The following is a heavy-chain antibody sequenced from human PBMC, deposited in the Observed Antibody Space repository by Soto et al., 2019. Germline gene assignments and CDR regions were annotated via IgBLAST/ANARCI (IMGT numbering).Heavy chain of an antibody. Sequence: QVQLQQWGAGLLKPSETLSLTCAVYGESFNGYYWTWIRQPPGKGLEWIGEIKHSGSTNYNPSLKSRVTISVDTSKNRFSLNLTSVTAADTAAYYCARGTFRGYSYGYYFDYWGQGALVTVSS. D-gene: IGHD5-18*01. CDR2: IKHSGST. J-gene: IGHJ4*02. CDR3: ARGTFRGYSYGYYFDY. V-gene: IGHV4-34*01. CDR1: GESFNGYY.